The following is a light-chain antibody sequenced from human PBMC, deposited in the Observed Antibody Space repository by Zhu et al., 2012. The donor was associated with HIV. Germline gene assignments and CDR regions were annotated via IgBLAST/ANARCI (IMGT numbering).Light chain of an antibody. J-gene: IGKJ4*01. Sequence: MLLTQSPATLSVSPGERATLSCRASQSVSSTDLAWYQQKPGHPPRLLIYGASNRAADIPYRFSGSGSGTDFTLTISRLEPEDFVVYYCQLYGTSPPLTFGGGTKVEMK. CDR3: QLYGTSPPLT. CDR2: GAS. V-gene: IGKV3-20*01. CDR1: QSVSSTD.